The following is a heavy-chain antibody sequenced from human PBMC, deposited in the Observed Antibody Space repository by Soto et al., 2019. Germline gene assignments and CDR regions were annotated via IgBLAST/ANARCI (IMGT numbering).Heavy chain of an antibody. Sequence: EVQLLESGGGLVQPGGSLRLSCAASGFTFSSYAMSWVRQARGKGLEWVSAISGSGGSTYYADSVKGRFTISRDNSKNTLYLQMNSLRAEDTAVYYCANTHYYDSSGYYYVDGMDVWGQGTTVTVSS. J-gene: IGHJ6*02. CDR2: ISGSGGST. D-gene: IGHD3-22*01. V-gene: IGHV3-23*01. CDR3: ANTHYYDSSGYYYVDGMDV. CDR1: GFTFSSYA.